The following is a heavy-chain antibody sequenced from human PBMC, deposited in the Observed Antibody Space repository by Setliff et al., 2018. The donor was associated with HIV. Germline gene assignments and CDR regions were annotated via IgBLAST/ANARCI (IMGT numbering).Heavy chain of an antibody. CDR1: GFTFSNNW. D-gene: IGHD1-26*01. CDR2: ISPDGSST. Sequence: GGSLRLSCAASGFTFSNNWIHWVRQTAEKGLVWVSRISPDGSSTMYADSVKGRFTISRDNAKNTVYLQINSLRAEDTAVYFCARPTNIDTLYYGSQTFYMNYYGLDVWGQGTTVTVSS. V-gene: IGHV3-74*03. J-gene: IGHJ6*02. CDR3: ARPTNIDTLYYGSQTFYMNYYGLDV.